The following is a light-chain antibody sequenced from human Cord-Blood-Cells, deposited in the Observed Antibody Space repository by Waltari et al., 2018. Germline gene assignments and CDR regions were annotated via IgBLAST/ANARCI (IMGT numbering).Light chain of an antibody. Sequence: DIQMTQSPSSVSASVGDRVTITCRASQSISSYLNWYQQKPGKAPKLLIYAASSLQSGVPSRFSGSGSGTDFTLTISSLQPEDFATYYCQQSYGTPLTFGGGTKVEIK. CDR3: QQSYGTPLT. J-gene: IGKJ4*01. V-gene: IGKV1-39*01. CDR1: QSISSY. CDR2: AAS.